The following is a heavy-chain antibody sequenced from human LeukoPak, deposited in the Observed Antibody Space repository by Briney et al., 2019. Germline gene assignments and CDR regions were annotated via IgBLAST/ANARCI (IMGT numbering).Heavy chain of an antibody. V-gene: IGHV3-7*01. D-gene: IGHD2-15*01. CDR3: ARGADIVVVVAALDY. CDR1: GFTFSSYW. J-gene: IGHJ4*02. CDR2: IKQDGSEK. Sequence: PGGSLRLSYAASGFTFSSYWMSWVRQAPGKGLEWVANIKQDGSEKYYVDSVKGRFTISRDNAKNSLYLQMNSLRAEDTAVYYCARGADIVVVVAALDYWGQGTLVTVSS.